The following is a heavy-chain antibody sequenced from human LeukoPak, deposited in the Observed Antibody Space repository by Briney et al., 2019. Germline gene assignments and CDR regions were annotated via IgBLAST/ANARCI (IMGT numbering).Heavy chain of an antibody. CDR3: ARDRAQWLVRRGYLFDY. D-gene: IGHD6-19*01. CDR1: GFSFSSYS. J-gene: IGHJ4*02. V-gene: IGHV3-30*09. Sequence: PGGSLRLSCAASGFSFSSYSIHWVRQAPGKGLEWVAVISSDGNSKNFALSVKGRFAISRDNSKNTLYLQMNSLRAEDTAVYYCARDRAQWLVRRGYLFDYWGQGTLVTVSS. CDR2: ISSDGNSK.